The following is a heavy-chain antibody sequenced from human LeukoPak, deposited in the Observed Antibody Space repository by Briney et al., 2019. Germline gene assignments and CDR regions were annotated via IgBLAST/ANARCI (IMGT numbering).Heavy chain of an antibody. CDR3: TRDVGTYAFDI. CDR2: IYYSGNT. J-gene: IGHJ3*02. CDR1: GGSISNYY. D-gene: IGHD1-1*01. Sequence: SETLSLTCTVSGGSISNYYWSWIRQPPGKGLECIGYIYYSGNTNYYPSLKSRVTISVHTSKNQFSLKLSSVTAADTAVYYCTRDVGTYAFDIWGQGTMVTVSS. V-gene: IGHV4-59*01.